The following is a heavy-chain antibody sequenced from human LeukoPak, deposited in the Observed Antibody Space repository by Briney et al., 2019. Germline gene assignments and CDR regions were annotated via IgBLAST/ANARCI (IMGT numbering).Heavy chain of an antibody. Sequence: GASVKVSCKASGYTFTSYGISWVRQAPGQGLEWMGWISAYNGNTNYAQKLQGRVTMTTDTSTSTAYMELRSLRSDDTAVYYCARQTYDFWSGYTYYYYYGMDVWGQGTTVTVSS. CDR2: ISAYNGNT. CDR3: ARQTYDFWSGYTYYYYYGMDV. J-gene: IGHJ6*02. V-gene: IGHV1-18*01. CDR1: GYTFTSYG. D-gene: IGHD3-3*01.